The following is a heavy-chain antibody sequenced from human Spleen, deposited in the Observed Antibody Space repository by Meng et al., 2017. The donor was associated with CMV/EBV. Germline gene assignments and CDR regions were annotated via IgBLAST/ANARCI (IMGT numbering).Heavy chain of an antibody. V-gene: IGHV4-39*01. Sequence: SETLSLTCTVSGGSISSSSYYWGWIRQPPGKGLEWIGSIYYSGSTYYNPSLKSRVTISVDTSKNQFSLKLSSVTAADTAVYYCARHPGRSRSIAAPHPWGQGTLVTVSS. CDR3: ARHPGRSRSIAAPHP. J-gene: IGHJ5*02. CDR2: IYYSGST. CDR1: GGSISSSSYY. D-gene: IGHD6-6*01.